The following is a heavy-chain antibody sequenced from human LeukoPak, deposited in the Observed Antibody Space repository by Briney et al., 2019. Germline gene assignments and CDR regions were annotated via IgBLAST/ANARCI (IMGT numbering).Heavy chain of an antibody. CDR1: GFTFSGYY. V-gene: IGHV3-11*01. D-gene: IGHD5-24*01. J-gene: IGHJ6*02. Sequence: GGSLRLSCAASGFTFSGYYMTWIRQAPGKGLEWVSYITGSGSSTSYADSVQGRLTISRDNAKNSLFLQMNTLGADDTAVYYCARGNYGLDVWGQGTTVTVS. CDR3: ARGNYGLDV. CDR2: ITGSGSST.